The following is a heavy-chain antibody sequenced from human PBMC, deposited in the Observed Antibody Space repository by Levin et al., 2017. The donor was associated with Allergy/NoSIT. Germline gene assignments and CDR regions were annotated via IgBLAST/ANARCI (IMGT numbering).Heavy chain of an antibody. Sequence: PGGSLRLSCAASGFTFNNYWMTWVRQAPGKGLEWVANIKQDGSEKYYLDSVKGRFTISRDNAKNSLYLQMNSLRAGDTAVYYCARDPTYYYDSSGYYDDAFELWGQGTMVTVSS. V-gene: IGHV3-7*01. J-gene: IGHJ3*01. CDR2: IKQDGSEK. CDR1: GFTFNNYW. CDR3: ARDPTYYYDSSGYYDDAFEL. D-gene: IGHD3-22*01.